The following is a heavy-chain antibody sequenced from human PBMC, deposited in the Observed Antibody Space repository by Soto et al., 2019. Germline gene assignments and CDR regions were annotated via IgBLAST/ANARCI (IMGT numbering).Heavy chain of an antibody. CDR2: ISYDGSNK. J-gene: IGHJ4*02. D-gene: IGHD1-26*01. Sequence: RLSCAASGFTFSSYGMHWVRQAPGKGLEWVAVISYDGSNKYYADSVKGRFTISRDNSKNTLYLQMNSLRAEDTAVYYCAILMQGLLPTVDYWGQGTLVTVSS. CDR3: AILMQGLLPTVDY. V-gene: IGHV3-30*03. CDR1: GFTFSSYG.